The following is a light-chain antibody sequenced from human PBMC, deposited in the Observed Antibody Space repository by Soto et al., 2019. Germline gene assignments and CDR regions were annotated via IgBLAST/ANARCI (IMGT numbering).Light chain of an antibody. Sequence: EIVLTQSPATLSLSPGERATLSCRASQSVSNYLAWYQQKPGQAPRLLIYDASNRATGIPARFSGSGSGTDYTLTISILEPEDFAVYYCQQRSNWPPTWTFGQGTKVEIK. J-gene: IGKJ1*01. CDR2: DAS. CDR1: QSVSNY. CDR3: QQRSNWPPTWT. V-gene: IGKV3-11*01.